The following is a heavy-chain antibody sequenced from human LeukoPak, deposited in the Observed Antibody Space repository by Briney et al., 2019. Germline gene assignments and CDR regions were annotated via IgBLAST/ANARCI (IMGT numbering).Heavy chain of an antibody. D-gene: IGHD3-10*01. V-gene: IGHV4-34*01. Sequence: SETLSLTCAVYGGSFSGYYWSWIRQPPGKGLEWIGEINHSGSTNYNPSLKSRVTISVDTSKNRFSLKLSSVTAADTAVYYCARQASGYYENWGQGTLVTVSS. CDR2: INHSGST. CDR1: GGSFSGYY. J-gene: IGHJ4*02. CDR3: ARQASGYYEN.